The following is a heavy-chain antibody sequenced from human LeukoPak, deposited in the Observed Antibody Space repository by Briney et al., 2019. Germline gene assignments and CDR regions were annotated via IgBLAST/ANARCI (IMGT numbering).Heavy chain of an antibody. D-gene: IGHD3-10*01. CDR3: ARTALWFGEGLDY. CDR2: INHSGST. V-gene: IGHV4-34*01. Sequence: SETLSLTCTVSGGSISSYYWSWIRQPPGKGLEWIGEINHSGSTNYNPSLKSRVTISVDTSKNQFSLKLSSVTAADTAVYYCARTALWFGEGLDYWGQGTLVTVSS. J-gene: IGHJ4*02. CDR1: GGSISSYY.